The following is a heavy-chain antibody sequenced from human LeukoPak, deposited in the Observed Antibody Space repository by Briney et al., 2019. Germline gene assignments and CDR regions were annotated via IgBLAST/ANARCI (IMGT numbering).Heavy chain of an antibody. CDR2: IYPGDSDA. D-gene: IGHD1-1*01. J-gene: IGHJ3*02. V-gene: IGHV5-51*01. CDR3: ARPRSGWKDGSRDAFDI. CDR1: GYSFTSYW. Sequence: GESLKISCEGSGYSFTSYWIGWVRQMPGKGLEWMGSIYPGDSDARYSPSFQGQVTISADKSITTAYLQWSSLSASDSAMYYCARPRSGWKDGSRDAFDIWGQGTMVTVSS.